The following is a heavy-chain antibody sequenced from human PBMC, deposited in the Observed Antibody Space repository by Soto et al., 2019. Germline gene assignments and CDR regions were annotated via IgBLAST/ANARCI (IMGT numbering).Heavy chain of an antibody. CDR3: ASLGYCSSTSCYTDWFDP. D-gene: IGHD2-2*02. CDR1: GGSISSSNW. CDR2: IYHSGST. V-gene: IGHV4-4*02. Sequence: PSETLSLTCAVSGGSISSSNWWSWVRQPPGKGLEWIGEIYHSGSTNYNPSLKSRVTISVDKSKNQFSLKLSSVTAADTAVYYCASLGYCSSTSCYTDWFDPWGQGTLVTVS. J-gene: IGHJ5*02.